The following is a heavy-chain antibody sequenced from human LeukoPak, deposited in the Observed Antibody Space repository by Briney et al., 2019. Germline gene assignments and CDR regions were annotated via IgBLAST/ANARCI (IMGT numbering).Heavy chain of an antibody. CDR3: AKSMGRSGWYGGY. CDR1: GFAFSSYV. J-gene: IGHJ4*02. CDR2: ISGSGGST. Sequence: GGSLRLSCAASGFAFSSYVMTWVRQAPGKGLEWVSGISGSGGSTYDADSVKGRFTVSRDNSKNTVYLQMNSLRAEDTAIYYCAKSMGRSGWYGGYWGQGILVTVSS. D-gene: IGHD6-13*01. V-gene: IGHV3-23*01.